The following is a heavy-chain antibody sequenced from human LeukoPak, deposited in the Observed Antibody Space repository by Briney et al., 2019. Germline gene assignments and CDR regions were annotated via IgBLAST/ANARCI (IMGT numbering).Heavy chain of an antibody. CDR2: IKPDGTEE. CDR1: GFTFSNVW. Sequence: PGGSLRLSCAVSGFTFSNVWMTGVRQVPGKGLQWVANIKPDGTEEYYVDSVKGRFTISRDNAKNSLYLQMNSLRVEDTAVYYCARDRGGLPYWGQGTLVTVSS. CDR3: ARDRGGLPY. D-gene: IGHD5-18*01. J-gene: IGHJ4*02. V-gene: IGHV3-7*04.